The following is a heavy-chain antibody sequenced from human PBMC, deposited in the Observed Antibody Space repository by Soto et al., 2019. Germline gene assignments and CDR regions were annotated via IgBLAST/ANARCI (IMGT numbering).Heavy chain of an antibody. Sequence: SETLSLTCSVAGEFVSRSSCSWGWIRQSPGKGLEWIGTIYSSENTYYNPSLLSRVTISVDTSKNEFSLRLNSVTAADTAVYYCARLGSDDGYDYWGQGSLVTVSS. CDR2: IYSSENT. CDR1: GEFVSRSSCS. V-gene: IGHV4-39*01. J-gene: IGHJ4*02. D-gene: IGHD1-1*01. CDR3: ARLGSDDGYDY.